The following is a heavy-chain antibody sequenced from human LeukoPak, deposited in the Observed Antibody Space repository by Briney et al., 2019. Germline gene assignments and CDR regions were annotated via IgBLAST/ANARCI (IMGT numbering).Heavy chain of an antibody. D-gene: IGHD6-13*01. CDR1: GGSISSYY. V-gene: IGHV4-59*01. Sequence: PSETLSLTCTVSGGSISSYYWSWIRQPPGKGLEWIGYIYYSGSTNYNPSLKSRVTTSVDTSKNQFSLKLSSVTAADTAVYYCARYQTPIAAAGSRYAFDIWGQGTMVTVSS. J-gene: IGHJ3*02. CDR3: ARYQTPIAAAGSRYAFDI. CDR2: IYYSGST.